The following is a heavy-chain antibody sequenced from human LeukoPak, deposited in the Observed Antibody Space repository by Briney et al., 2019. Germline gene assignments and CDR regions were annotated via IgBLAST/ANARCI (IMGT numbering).Heavy chain of an antibody. J-gene: IGHJ6*02. D-gene: IGHD3-3*01. CDR3: ARRGITISGVLVYHYSGLDV. Sequence: GGSLRLSCAGSGFTFSSHWMTWVRQAPGKGLEWVASIKDDGSEKHFLDSVNGRFAISRDNAKNSLYLQMSSLRAEDTAVYYCARRGITISGVLVYHYSGLDVWGQGTTVTVSS. CDR1: GFTFSSHW. V-gene: IGHV3-7*02. CDR2: IKDDGSEK.